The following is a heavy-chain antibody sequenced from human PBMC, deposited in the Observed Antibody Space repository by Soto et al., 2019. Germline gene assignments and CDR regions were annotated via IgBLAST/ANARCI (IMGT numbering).Heavy chain of an antibody. V-gene: IGHV1-69*01. CDR2: IIPIFGTA. D-gene: IGHD6-19*01. Sequence: QVQLVQSGAEVKKPGSSVKVSCKASGGTFSSYVISWVRQAPGQGLEWMGGIIPIFGTANYAQKFQGRVTITADESTSTAYRELSSLRSEDTAVYYCANGVAVAGSYYHYGMDVWGQGTTVTVSS. CDR1: GGTFSSYV. CDR3: ANGVAVAGSYYHYGMDV. J-gene: IGHJ6*02.